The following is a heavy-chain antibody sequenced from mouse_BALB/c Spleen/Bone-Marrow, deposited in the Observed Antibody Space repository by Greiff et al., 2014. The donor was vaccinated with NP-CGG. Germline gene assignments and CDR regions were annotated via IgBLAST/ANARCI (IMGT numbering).Heavy chain of an antibody. V-gene: IGHV1S81*02. CDR2: INPSNGGT. CDR3: TREGDSPFAY. D-gene: IGHD2-13*01. Sequence: GAELVKPGASVKLSCKASGYTFTSYYMYWVKQRPGQGLEWIGEINPSNGGTNFNEKFKSKATLTVDKSSSTAYMQLSSLTSEDSAVYYCTREGDSPFAYWGQGTLVTVSA. CDR1: GYTFTSYY. J-gene: IGHJ3*01.